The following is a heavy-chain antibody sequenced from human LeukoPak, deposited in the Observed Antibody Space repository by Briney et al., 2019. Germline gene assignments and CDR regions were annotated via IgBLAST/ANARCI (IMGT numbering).Heavy chain of an antibody. J-gene: IGHJ4*02. CDR2: IFASGSTT. V-gene: IGHV3-48*02. D-gene: IGHD4-17*01. Sequence: SGGSLRLSCAASGFTFSGYAMNWVRQAPGKGLEWVSLIFASGSTTKYADSVKGRFTISRDNAKSSLYLQMNSLRDEDTAVYYCARDRDYAFDYWGQGTLVTVSS. CDR3: ARDRDYAFDY. CDR1: GFTFSGYA.